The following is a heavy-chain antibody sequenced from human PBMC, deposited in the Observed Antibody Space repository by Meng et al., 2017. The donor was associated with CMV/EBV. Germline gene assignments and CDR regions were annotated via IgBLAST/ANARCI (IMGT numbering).Heavy chain of an antibody. Sequence: GGSLRLSCAASGFTFSSYTMNWVRQAPGKGLEWVSYISNSGSAKYYADSLRGRFTISRDNAKNSLYLQMNSLRADDTAVYYCARGKLDPHCSSTSCYDYYYGMDVWGQGTTVTVSS. CDR3: ARGKLDPHCSSTSCYDYYYGMDV. V-gene: IGHV3-48*04. CDR2: ISNSGSAK. J-gene: IGHJ6*02. CDR1: GFTFSSYT. D-gene: IGHD2-2*01.